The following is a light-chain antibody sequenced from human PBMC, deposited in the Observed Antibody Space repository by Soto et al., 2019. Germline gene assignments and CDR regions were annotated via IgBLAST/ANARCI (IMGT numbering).Light chain of an antibody. V-gene: IGKV1-39*01. CDR3: EQTYTTPAVT. Sequence: DIQMTQSPSSLSASVGDRVTIACRAGRNITKFLNWYQHQPGEAPSLLIYAASNLKSGVPPRFSGGGSGTDFTLTISSLQPEDFATYYCEQTYTTPAVTFGGGTKVEIK. J-gene: IGKJ4*01. CDR2: AAS. CDR1: RNITKF.